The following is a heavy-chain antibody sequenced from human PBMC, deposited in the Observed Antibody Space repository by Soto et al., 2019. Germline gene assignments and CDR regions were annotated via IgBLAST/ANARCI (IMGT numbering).Heavy chain of an antibody. CDR2: INSSNGNA. J-gene: IGHJ6*02. Sequence: VQLVQSGGEGKKPGASVKVSCEASAYTFTRYGVNWVRQAPGQGVEWMGWINSSNGNAEYAQNLQGRVTMTIDTSTSTAYMELRSLRSDDTAVYYCARGGPTSADHYYGMDVWGQGTTVTVSS. CDR3: ARGGPTSADHYYGMDV. D-gene: IGHD5-12*01. V-gene: IGHV1-18*01. CDR1: AYTFTRYG.